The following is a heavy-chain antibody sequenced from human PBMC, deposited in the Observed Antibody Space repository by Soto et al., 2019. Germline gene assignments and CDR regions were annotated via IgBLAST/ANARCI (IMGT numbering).Heavy chain of an antibody. V-gene: IGHV4-59*08. J-gene: IGHJ4*02. CDR1: GDSMTGYY. D-gene: IGHD5-12*01. CDR2: IYSSGST. CDR3: ARRRRNGYDFDY. Sequence: SETLSLTCTVSGDSMTGYYWSWIRQPPGQGLEWIEYIYSSGSTNYNPSLKSRVTISVDTSKNQFSLNLSSVTAADTAVYYCARRRRNGYDFDYWGQGILVTVS.